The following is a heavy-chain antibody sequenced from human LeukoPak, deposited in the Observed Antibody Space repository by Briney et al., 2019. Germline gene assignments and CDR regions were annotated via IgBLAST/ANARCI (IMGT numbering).Heavy chain of an antibody. Sequence: GGSLRLSCVGSGFTFSSYGMHWVRQAAGKGLEWVAFIRHDGSNEYYADSVKGRFPVSRDNSKNTLFLQMNSLRVEEMAVYYCAKEVHPYDSGTYYFDYWGRGTLVTVSS. V-gene: IGHV3-30*02. CDR2: IRHDGSNE. D-gene: IGHD3-10*01. CDR1: GFTFSSYG. J-gene: IGHJ4*02. CDR3: AKEVHPYDSGTYYFDY.